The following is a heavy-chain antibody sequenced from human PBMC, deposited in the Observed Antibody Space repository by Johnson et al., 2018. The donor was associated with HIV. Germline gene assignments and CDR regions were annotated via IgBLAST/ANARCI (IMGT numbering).Heavy chain of an antibody. Sequence: VQLVESGGGLVQPGGSLRLSYAASASTFRISYDGSNKYYADSVKGRFIISRDNSKNTLYLQMNSLRAEDTAVYYCARDSAYSSGWYSGAFDIWGQGTMVTVSS. CDR3: ARDSAYSSGWYSGAFDI. CDR1: ASTFR. CDR2: SYDGSNK. J-gene: IGHJ3*02. D-gene: IGHD6-19*01. V-gene: IGHV3-30-3*01.